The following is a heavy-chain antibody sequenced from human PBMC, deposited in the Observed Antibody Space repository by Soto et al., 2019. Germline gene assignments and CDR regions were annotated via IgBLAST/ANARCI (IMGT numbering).Heavy chain of an antibody. CDR1: GDSISRGGYF. J-gene: IGHJ6*03. Sequence: QVQLQESGPGLVKPSQTLSLTCIVSGDSISRGGYFWTWIRQHPGKGLEGIGYIYDSGSAFYNPSLKSRVTLSVDTSTNQFSLNLRSVTAADTAVFYCARGILRPNHYMDVWGKGTAVAVSS. V-gene: IGHV4-31*03. D-gene: IGHD3-3*01. CDR3: ARGILRPNHYMDV. CDR2: IYDSGSA.